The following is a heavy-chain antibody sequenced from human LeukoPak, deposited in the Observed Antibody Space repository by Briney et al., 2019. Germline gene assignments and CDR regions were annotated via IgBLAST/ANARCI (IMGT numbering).Heavy chain of an antibody. CDR3: AILSSGWYYFDY. CDR2: IYPGDSDT. Sequence: GEFLKISWKGSGYSFINYWSGGVRQMPGKGLEWMAIIYPGDSDTKYSPSFQGQVTISADKSITTAFLQWSSLKASDTAMYYCAILSSGWYYFDYWGQGTLVTVSS. CDR1: GYSFINYW. V-gene: IGHV5-51*01. J-gene: IGHJ4*02. D-gene: IGHD6-19*01.